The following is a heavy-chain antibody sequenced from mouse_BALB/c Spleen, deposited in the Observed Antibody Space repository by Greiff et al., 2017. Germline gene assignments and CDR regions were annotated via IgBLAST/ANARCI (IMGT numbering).Heavy chain of an antibody. CDR2: INPSTGYT. CDR1: GYTFTSYW. CDR3: ASPIYYYGSDWYFDV. V-gene: IGHV1-7*01. Sequence: QVQLQQSGAELAKPGASVKMSCKASGYTFTSYWMHWVKQRPGQGLEWIGYINPSTGYTEYNQKFKDKATLTADKSSSTAYMQLSSLTSEDSAVYYCASPIYYYGSDWYFDVWGAGTTVTVSS. J-gene: IGHJ1*01. D-gene: IGHD1-1*01.